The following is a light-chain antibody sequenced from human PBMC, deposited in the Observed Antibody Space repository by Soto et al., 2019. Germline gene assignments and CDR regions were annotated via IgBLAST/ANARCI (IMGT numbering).Light chain of an antibody. J-gene: IGLJ1*01. Sequence: QSVLTQPASVSGSPGQSITISCTGTSSDVGAYNYVSWYQQHPGKAPKLIIYDVSNRPSGVSWRFSRSKSGNTASLTISGLQSEDEADYYCSSHTTSNTRVFGTGTKVTVL. CDR3: SSHTTSNTRV. CDR2: DVS. CDR1: SSDVGAYNY. V-gene: IGLV2-14*01.